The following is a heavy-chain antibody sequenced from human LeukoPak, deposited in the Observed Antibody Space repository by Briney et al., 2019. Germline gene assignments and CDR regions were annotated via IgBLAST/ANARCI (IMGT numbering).Heavy chain of an antibody. CDR1: GFTFSSYA. Sequence: GGSLRLSCTASGFTFSSYAMHWVRQAPGKGLEWVAFIRYDGSNEYYADSVKGRFIISRDNSKNTLYLQMNSLRAEDAAMYYCAKQYSSGWSSGAFDIWGQGTMVTVSS. CDR3: AKQYSSGWSSGAFDI. CDR2: IRYDGSNE. D-gene: IGHD6-19*01. J-gene: IGHJ3*02. V-gene: IGHV3-30*02.